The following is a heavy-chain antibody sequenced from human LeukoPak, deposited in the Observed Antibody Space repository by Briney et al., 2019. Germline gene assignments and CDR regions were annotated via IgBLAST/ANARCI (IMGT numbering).Heavy chain of an antibody. CDR2: ISGSSGST. V-gene: IGHV3-23*01. CDR1: GFTFSSYA. J-gene: IGHJ6*02. Sequence: GGSLRLSCAASGFTFSSYAMSWVRQAPGKGLEWVSAISGSSGSTYYADSVKGRFTISRDNSKNTLYLQMNSLRAEDTAVYYCAISGYGSGSYFRVDYGMDVWGQGTTVTVSS. CDR3: AISGYGSGSYFRVDYGMDV. D-gene: IGHD3-10*01.